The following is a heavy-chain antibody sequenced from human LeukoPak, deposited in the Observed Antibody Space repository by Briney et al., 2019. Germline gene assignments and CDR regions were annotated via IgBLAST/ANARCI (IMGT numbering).Heavy chain of an antibody. V-gene: IGHV3-48*03. CDR2: ISSSGSTI. J-gene: IGHJ6*02. D-gene: IGHD1-7*01. CDR3: AREKIGTWVFSYYYGMDV. Sequence: GGSLRLSCAASGFTFSSYEMNWVRQAPGKGLEWVSYISSSGSTIYYADSVKGRFTISRDNAKNSLYLQMNSLRAEDTAVYYCAREKIGTWVFSYYYGMDVWGQGTTVTVSS. CDR1: GFTFSSYE.